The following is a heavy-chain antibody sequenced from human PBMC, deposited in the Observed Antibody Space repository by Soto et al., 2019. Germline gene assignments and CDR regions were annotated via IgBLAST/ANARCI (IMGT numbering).Heavy chain of an antibody. CDR3: ARSNYYVSSGSDY. V-gene: IGHV3-48*03. Sequence: QLGRSLRLSCAASGFTFSSDALSWVRQAPGKGLEWVSYISSSGSTIYYADSVKGRFTISRDNAKNSLYLQMNSLRAEDSAVYYCARSNYYVSSGSDYWVQGT. CDR2: ISSSGSTI. CDR1: GFTFSSDA. J-gene: IGHJ4*02. D-gene: IGHD3-22*01.